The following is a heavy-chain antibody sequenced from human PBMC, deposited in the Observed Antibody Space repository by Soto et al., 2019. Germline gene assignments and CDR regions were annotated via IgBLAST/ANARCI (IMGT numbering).Heavy chain of an antibody. J-gene: IGHJ4*02. CDR3: VRFGGAAAGPGDY. CDR2: ISPDGSTA. CDR1: GFTFSNFW. Sequence: EVQLVESGGGLIQPGGSLRLSCAVSGFTFSNFWMHWVRQAPGKGLVWVSRISPDGSTATYADSVKGRFTISRDNAKKSLYLQMNSLRAEDTAVYYCVRFGGAAAGPGDYWGQGTLVTVSS. V-gene: IGHV3-74*01. D-gene: IGHD6-13*01.